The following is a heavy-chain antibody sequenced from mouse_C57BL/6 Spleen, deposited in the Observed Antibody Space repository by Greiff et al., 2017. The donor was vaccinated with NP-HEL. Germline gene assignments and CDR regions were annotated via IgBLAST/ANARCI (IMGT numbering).Heavy chain of an antibody. CDR3: ARDGIITTVVATPFAY. Sequence: EVQLQESGPGLVKPSQSLSLTCSVTGYSITSGYYWNWLRQFPGNKLEWMGYISYDGSNNYNPSVQNRISIPRDTSKNQFFLKLKSVTTEDTATYYCARDGIITTVVATPFAYWGQGTLVTVSA. J-gene: IGHJ3*01. CDR2: ISYDGSN. V-gene: IGHV3-6*01. D-gene: IGHD1-1*01. CDR1: GYSITSGYY.